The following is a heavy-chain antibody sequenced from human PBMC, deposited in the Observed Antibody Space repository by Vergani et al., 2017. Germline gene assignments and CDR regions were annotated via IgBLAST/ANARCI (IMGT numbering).Heavy chain of an antibody. J-gene: IGHJ4*02. Sequence: EVQLVESGGGLVQPGGSLRLSCAASGFTVSSNYMSWVRQAPGKGLEWVSVIYSGGSTYYADSVKGRFTISGANSKNTLYLKMNSLRAEDTAVYYCAGHYVWGSYRYILGYFDYWGQGTLVTVSS. CDR3: AGHYVWGSYRYILGYFDY. D-gene: IGHD3-16*02. CDR1: GFTVSSNY. V-gene: IGHV3-66*02. CDR2: IYSGGST.